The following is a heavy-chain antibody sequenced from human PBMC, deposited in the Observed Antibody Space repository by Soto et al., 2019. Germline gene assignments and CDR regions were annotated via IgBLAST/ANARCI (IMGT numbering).Heavy chain of an antibody. CDR1: GYSFPNNW. D-gene: IGHD3-22*01. V-gene: IGHV5-10-1*01. Sequence: GESLKISCKGSGYSFPNNWITWVRQMPGKGLEWIGSIDLTDSYTSYSPSFQGHISFSADRCINTTSRHWSSLRAYDTAMYYCAGDGGDNYISSGYHCAIDYWGQGTPVTVSS. CDR3: AGDGGDNYISSGYHCAIDY. CDR2: IDLTDSYT. J-gene: IGHJ4*02.